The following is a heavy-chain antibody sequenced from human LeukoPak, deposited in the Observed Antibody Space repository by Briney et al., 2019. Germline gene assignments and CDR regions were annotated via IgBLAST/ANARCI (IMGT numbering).Heavy chain of an antibody. CDR3: ARDRDYDFWSGYSTHYYMDV. CDR1: GYTFTGYY. D-gene: IGHD3-3*01. CDR2: INPNSGGT. Sequence: GASVKVSCKASGYTFTGYYMHWVRQAPGQGLEWMGWINPNSGGTNYAQKFQGRVTMTRDTSISTAYMELSGLRSDDTAVYYCARDRDYDFWSGYSTHYYMDVWGKGTTVTVSS. V-gene: IGHV1-2*02. J-gene: IGHJ6*03.